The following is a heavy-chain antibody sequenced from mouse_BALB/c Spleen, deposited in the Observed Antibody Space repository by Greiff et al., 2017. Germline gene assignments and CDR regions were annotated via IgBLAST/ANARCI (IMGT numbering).Heavy chain of an antibody. CDR3: ARGEAYYGNPYYYAMDY. Sequence: EVKLMESGGGLVKPGGSLKLSCAASGFTFSSYAMSWVRQTPEKRLEWVASISSGGSTYYPDSVKGRFTISRDNARNILYLQMSSLRSEDTAMYYCARGEAYYGNPYYYAMDYWGQGTSVTVSS. CDR2: ISSGGST. V-gene: IGHV5-6-5*01. CDR1: GFTFSSYA. D-gene: IGHD2-10*01. J-gene: IGHJ4*01.